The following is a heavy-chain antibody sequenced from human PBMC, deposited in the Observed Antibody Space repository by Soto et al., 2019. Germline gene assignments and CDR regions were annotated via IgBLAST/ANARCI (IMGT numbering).Heavy chain of an antibody. CDR3: AGAPSRVYSWVPPG. CDR2: INPGPHSA. CDR1: DDSLSSHF. D-gene: IGHD2-2*01. Sequence: ASVKASCKASDDSLSSHFIHLVRQAPGGSLQWMGIINPGPHSASYAQEFQGRLRLTSDMSSRTIFMHLSSLRSDDTAVYYCAGAPSRVYSWVPPGWCQGTLVT. J-gene: IGHJ4*02. V-gene: IGHV1-46*01.